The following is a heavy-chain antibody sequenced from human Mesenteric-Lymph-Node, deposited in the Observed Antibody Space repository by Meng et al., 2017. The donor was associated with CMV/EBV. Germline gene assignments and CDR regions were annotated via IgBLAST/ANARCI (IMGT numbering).Heavy chain of an antibody. CDR1: GYSMNSSNW. D-gene: IGHD3-22*01. CDR2: IFYRGTI. J-gene: IGHJ4*02. CDR3: ARDNYYHSSAPGDY. Sequence: SETLSLTCTVSGYSMNSSNWWGWIRQPPGKGLEWIGYIFYRGTIYYNPSLKRRVTISVDTSKNQFSLKLSSVTAADTAVYFCARDNYYHSSAPGDYWGQGTLVTVSS. V-gene: IGHV4-28*03.